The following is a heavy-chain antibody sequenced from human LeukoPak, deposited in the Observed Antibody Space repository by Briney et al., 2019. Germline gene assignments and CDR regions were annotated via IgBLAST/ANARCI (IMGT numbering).Heavy chain of an antibody. CDR3: AKAKYYGSGSYYLTLIGY. CDR1: GFTFSSYA. V-gene: IGHV3-23*01. Sequence: GGSLRLSCAASGFTFSSYAMSWVRRAPGKGLEWVSAISGSGGSTYYADSVKGRFTISRDNSKNTLYLQMNSLRAEDTAVYYCAKAKYYGSGSYYLTLIGYWGQGTLVTVSS. J-gene: IGHJ4*02. D-gene: IGHD3-10*01. CDR2: ISGSGGST.